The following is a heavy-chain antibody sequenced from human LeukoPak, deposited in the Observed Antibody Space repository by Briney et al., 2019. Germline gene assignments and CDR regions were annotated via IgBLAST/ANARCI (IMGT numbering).Heavy chain of an antibody. CDR1: GDSVSSNSAA. D-gene: IGHD2-2*01. Sequence: SQTLSLTCAISGDSVSSNSAAWNWIRQSPSRGLEWLGRTYYRSKWYNDYAVSVKSRITINPDTSKNQFSLKLSSVTAADTAVYYCASLGHIVVVPAAPDNWFDPWGQGTLVTVSS. CDR2: TYYRSKWYN. J-gene: IGHJ5*02. CDR3: ASLGHIVVVPAAPDNWFDP. V-gene: IGHV6-1*01.